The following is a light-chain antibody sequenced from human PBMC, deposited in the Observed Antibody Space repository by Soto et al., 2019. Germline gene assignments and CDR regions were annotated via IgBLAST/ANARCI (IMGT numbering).Light chain of an antibody. CDR1: QSVSDK. CDR3: QQYNNWPPWT. Sequence: EIVMPQAPATVSVSPGERATLSCRASQSVSDKLAWYQQKPGQAPRLLIYHASARATGIPARFSGSGSGTEFTLTISGLQSEDFAVYYCQQYNNWPPWTFGQGTKVDI. CDR2: HAS. J-gene: IGKJ1*01. V-gene: IGKV3-15*01.